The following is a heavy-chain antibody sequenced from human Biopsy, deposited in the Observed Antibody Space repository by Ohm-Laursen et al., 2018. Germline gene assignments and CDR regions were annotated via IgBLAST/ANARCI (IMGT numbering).Heavy chain of an antibody. J-gene: IGHJ5*02. CDR3: GRAVRNQLLADP. V-gene: IGHV1-8*01. Sequence: ASVKVSCKASGYTFTSYDTTWVRQASGQGPEWIGWLNPVSGNSNFGQKFRGRVTVTSDTSISTAYMELSGLTSDDTATYYCGRAVRNQLLADPWGQGTLVTVTS. CDR1: GYTFTSYD. CDR2: LNPVSGNS. D-gene: IGHD1-7*01.